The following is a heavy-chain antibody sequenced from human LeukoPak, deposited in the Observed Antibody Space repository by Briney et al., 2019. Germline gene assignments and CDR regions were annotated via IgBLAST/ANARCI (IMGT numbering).Heavy chain of an antibody. CDR1: GYTFTSYD. CDR2: MNPNSGNT. D-gene: IGHD3-10*01. CDR3: ASRWFGEFTAGFDY. Sequence: ASVKVSCKASGYTFTSYDINWVRQATGQGLEWMGWMNPNSGNTGYAQEFQGRVTMTRNTSISTAYMELSSLRSEDTAVYYCASRWFGEFTAGFDYWGQGTLVTVSS. J-gene: IGHJ4*02. V-gene: IGHV1-8*01.